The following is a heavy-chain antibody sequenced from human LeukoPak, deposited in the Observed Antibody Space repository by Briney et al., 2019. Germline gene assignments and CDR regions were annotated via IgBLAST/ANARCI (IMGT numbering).Heavy chain of an antibody. CDR2: FDPEDGET. V-gene: IGHV1-24*01. J-gene: IGHJ4*02. CDR3: ATEDSSGRGFDY. D-gene: IGHD3-22*01. Sequence: ASVKVSCKVSGYTLTELSMHWVRQVPGKGLEWMGGFDPEDGETIYAQKFQGRVTMTEDTSTDTAYMELSSLRSEDTAVYYCATEDSSGRGFDYWGQGTLVTVSS. CDR1: GYTLTELS.